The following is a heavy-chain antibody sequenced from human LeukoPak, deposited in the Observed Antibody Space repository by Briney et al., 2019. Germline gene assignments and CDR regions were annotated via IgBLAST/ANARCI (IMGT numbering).Heavy chain of an antibody. V-gene: IGHV3-23*01. CDR2: ISGSSGNT. D-gene: IGHD1-1*01. Sequence: PGGSLGLSCAASGLTFSDHAMGWVRQAPGKGLEWVSSISGSSGNTYYADSVKGRYSISRDNSKNTVFLQINRLRAEDTAIYYCANWGAGTKGLYWGQGTLVTVSS. CDR1: GLTFSDHA. J-gene: IGHJ4*02. CDR3: ANWGAGTKGLY.